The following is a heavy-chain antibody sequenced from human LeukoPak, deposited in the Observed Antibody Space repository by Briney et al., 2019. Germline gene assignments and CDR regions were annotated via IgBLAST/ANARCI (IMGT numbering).Heavy chain of an antibody. D-gene: IGHD2-21*02. CDR3: ARDLRRRVTAIGYGPREYYYYMDV. V-gene: IGHV4-34*01. Sequence: SETLSLTCAVYGGSFSGYYWSWIRQPPGKGLEWIGEINHSGSTNYNPSLKRRVTISVDTSKNQFSLKLSSVTAADTAVYYCARDLRRRVTAIGYGPREYYYYMDVWGKGTTVTISS. J-gene: IGHJ6*03. CDR2: INHSGST. CDR1: GGSFSGYY.